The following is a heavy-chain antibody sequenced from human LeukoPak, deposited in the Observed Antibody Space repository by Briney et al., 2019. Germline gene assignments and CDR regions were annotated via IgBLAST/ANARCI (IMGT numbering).Heavy chain of an antibody. CDR1: GFTFSSYA. CDR3: AKNPGVVPAHYFDY. D-gene: IGHD2-2*01. CDR2: TGSTGVST. Sequence: GGSLRLSCAASGFTFSSYAMNWVRQAPGKGLEWVSATGSTGVSTFYADSVKGRFTVSRDNSKNTLSLQMNSLRAEDTAVYYCAKNPGVVPAHYFDYWGQGILVTVSS. V-gene: IGHV3-23*01. J-gene: IGHJ4*02.